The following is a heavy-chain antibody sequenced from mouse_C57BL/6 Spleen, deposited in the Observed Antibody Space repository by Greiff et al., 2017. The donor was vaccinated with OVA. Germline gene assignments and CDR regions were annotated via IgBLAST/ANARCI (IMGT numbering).Heavy chain of an antibody. Sequence: EVQVVESGGGLVQPKGSLKLSCAASGFSFNTYAMNWVRPAPGKGLEWVARIRSKSNNYATYYADSVKDRFTISRDDSESMLYLQMNNLKTEDTALYCCVGQAYGGYFPAWFAYWGQGTLVTVSA. J-gene: IGHJ3*01. V-gene: IGHV10-1*01. D-gene: IGHD2-3*01. CDR3: VGQAYGGYFPAWFAY. CDR2: IRSKSNNYAT. CDR1: GFSFNTYA.